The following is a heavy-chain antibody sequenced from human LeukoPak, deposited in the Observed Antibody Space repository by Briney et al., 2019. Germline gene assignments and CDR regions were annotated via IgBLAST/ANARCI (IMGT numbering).Heavy chain of an antibody. D-gene: IGHD3-10*01. CDR2: IYYSGST. Sequence: PSETLSLTCTVSGGSISSHHWSWIRQHPGKGLEWIGYIYYSGSTYYNPSLKSRVTISLDTSKNQFSLKLSSVTAADTAVYYCARGAGNFDLWGRGTLVTVSS. CDR1: GGSISSHH. CDR3: ARGAGNFDL. V-gene: IGHV4-59*06. J-gene: IGHJ2*01.